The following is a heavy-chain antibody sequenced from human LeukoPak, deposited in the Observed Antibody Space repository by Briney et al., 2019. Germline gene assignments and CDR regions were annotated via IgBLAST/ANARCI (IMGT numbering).Heavy chain of an antibody. Sequence: SETLSLTCTVSGGSISSGDYYWSWLRQPPGKGLEWIGYIYYSGSTYYNPSIKRRVTISVDTPNKQFSLKLSSVTAADTAVYCCASHSGNYRTYYFDYWGQGTLVTVYS. D-gene: IGHD1-26*01. CDR1: GGSISSGDYY. CDR2: IYYSGST. V-gene: IGHV4-30-4*01. CDR3: ASHSGNYRTYYFDY. J-gene: IGHJ4*02.